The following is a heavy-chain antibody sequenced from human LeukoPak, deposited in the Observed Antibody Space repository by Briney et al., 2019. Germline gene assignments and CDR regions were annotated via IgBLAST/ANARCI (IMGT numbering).Heavy chain of an antibody. CDR2: ISSGSSYI. J-gene: IGHJ4*02. V-gene: IGHV3-21*01. Sequence: GGSLRLSCVVSGFTFSSYSMNWVRQAPGKGLEWVSSISSGSSYIYYADSVKGRFTISRDNAKNSLHLQMNSLRAEDTAVYYCARDHYDSSGYYLFDYWGQGTLVTVSS. CDR3: ARDHYDSSGYYLFDY. CDR1: GFTFSSYS. D-gene: IGHD3-22*01.